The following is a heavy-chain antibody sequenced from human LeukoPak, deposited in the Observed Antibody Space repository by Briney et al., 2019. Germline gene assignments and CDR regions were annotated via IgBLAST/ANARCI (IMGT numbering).Heavy chain of an antibody. CDR1: GFTLRTYN. CDR3: ARERDTATIDY. D-gene: IGHD5-18*01. CDR2: ISSSSSTI. Sequence: GGSLRLSCAASGFTLRTYNVNWVRQAPGKGLEWVSYISSSSSTIYYADSVKGRFTISRDNAKNSLYLQMNSLRAEDTAVYYCARERDTATIDYWGQGTLVTVSS. J-gene: IGHJ4*02. V-gene: IGHV3-48*01.